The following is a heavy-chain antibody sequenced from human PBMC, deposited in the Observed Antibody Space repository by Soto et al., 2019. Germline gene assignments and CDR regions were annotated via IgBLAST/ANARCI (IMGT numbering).Heavy chain of an antibody. Sequence: QVQLQESGPGLVKPSQTLSLTCTVSGGSISSGGYFWNWVRQPPGKGLEWIGYSFHSGTTSYNPPLKSRVIISVDRSKNQFSLKLSSVTTADTSVYYCARADAGYYGMDVWGQGTTVTVSS. V-gene: IGHV4-30-2*01. CDR1: GGSISSGGYF. CDR2: SFHSGTT. CDR3: ARADAGYYGMDV. J-gene: IGHJ6*02.